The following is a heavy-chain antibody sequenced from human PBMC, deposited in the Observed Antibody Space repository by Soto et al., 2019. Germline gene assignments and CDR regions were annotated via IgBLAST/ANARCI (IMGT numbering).Heavy chain of an antibody. CDR1: HGSISSYY. V-gene: IGHV4-59*01. CDR2: VFHTGST. CDR3: ARSVGNAGWHDY. Sequence: SETLSLTCTFSHGSISSYYWTWVRQPPGKGLEWIGDVFHTGSTNYNPSLRSRVTIGVDTSKNQFSLKVSSVTSADTAMYYCARSVGNAGWHDYWGQGTLVTVS. D-gene: IGHD1-1*01. J-gene: IGHJ4*02.